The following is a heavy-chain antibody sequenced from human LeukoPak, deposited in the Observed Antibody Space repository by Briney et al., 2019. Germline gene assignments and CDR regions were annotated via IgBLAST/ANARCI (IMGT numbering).Heavy chain of an antibody. J-gene: IGHJ4*02. Sequence: PSETLSLTCTVSGGAISSYYWSWIRQPPGKGLEWIGYIYYSGSTNYNPSLKSRVTISVDTSKNQFSLKLSSVTAADTAVYYCASLHDYYFDYWGQGTLVTVSS. V-gene: IGHV4-59*01. D-gene: IGHD2-21*02. CDR2: IYYSGST. CDR1: GGAISSYY. CDR3: ASLHDYYFDY.